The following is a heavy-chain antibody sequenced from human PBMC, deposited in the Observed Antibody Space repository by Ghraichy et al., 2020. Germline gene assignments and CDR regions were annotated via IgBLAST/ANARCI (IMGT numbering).Heavy chain of an antibody. CDR2: INPNSGGT. CDR3: AIEYSSTQAFYYYMDV. CDR1: GYTFTGYY. V-gene: IGHV1-2*02. D-gene: IGHD6-6*01. J-gene: IGHJ6*03. Sequence: ASVKVSCKASGYTFTGYYMHWVRQAPGQGLEWMGWINPNSGGTNYAQKFQGRVTMTRDTSISTAYMELSRLRSDDTAVYYCAIEYSSTQAFYYYMDVWGKGTTVTVSS.